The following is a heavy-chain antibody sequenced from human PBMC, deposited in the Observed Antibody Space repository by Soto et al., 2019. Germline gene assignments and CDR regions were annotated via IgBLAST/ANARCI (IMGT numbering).Heavy chain of an antibody. CDR1: GFTFSNAW. Sequence: GGSLRLSCAASGFTFSNAWMSWVRQAPGKGLEWVGRIKSKTDGGTTDYAAPVKGRFTISRDDSINTLYLQMNSLKTEDTAVYYCTVSPLLWFGELLAPGGMDVWGQGTTVTVSS. V-gene: IGHV3-15*01. CDR2: IKSKTDGGTT. D-gene: IGHD3-10*01. J-gene: IGHJ6*02. CDR3: TVSPLLWFGELLAPGGMDV.